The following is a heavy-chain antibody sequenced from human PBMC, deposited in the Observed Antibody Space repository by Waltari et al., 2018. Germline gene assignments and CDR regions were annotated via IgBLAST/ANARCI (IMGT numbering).Heavy chain of an antibody. CDR2: ITPIFGVT. CDR1: GGPFSTFS. CDR3: TRDIPSGYDSYWFDP. Sequence: QLVQSGAAVKKPGSSVKVSCKASGGPFSTFSISWGRHAPGPGLEWMGKITPIFGVTDYAPKFQGRVTITADEHDSTSTAYMELGSLSSEDTAIYYCTRDIPSGYDSYWFDPWGQGTLVTVSS. V-gene: IGHV1-69*18. J-gene: IGHJ5*02. D-gene: IGHD6-25*01.